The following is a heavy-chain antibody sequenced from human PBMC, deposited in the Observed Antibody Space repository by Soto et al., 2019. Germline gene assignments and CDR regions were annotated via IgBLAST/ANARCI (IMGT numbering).Heavy chain of an antibody. D-gene: IGHD4-17*01. CDR1: GGSISSYY. V-gene: IGHV4-59*08. CDR3: ARLESFDYGDYVRGFDI. CDR2: IYYSGST. Sequence: SETLSLTCTVAGGSISSYYWSWIRQPPGKGLEWIGYIYYSGSTNYNPSLKSRVTISVDTSKNQFSLKLSSVTAADTAVYYCARLESFDYGDYVRGFDIWGQGTMVTVSS. J-gene: IGHJ3*02.